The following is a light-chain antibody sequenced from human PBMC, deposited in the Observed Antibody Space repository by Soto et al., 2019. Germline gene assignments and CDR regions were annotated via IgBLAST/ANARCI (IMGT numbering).Light chain of an antibody. V-gene: IGKV3-20*01. Sequence: EIVLTQSPGTLSLSPGERATLSCRASQSVSSIYLAWYQQKPGQAPRLLIYGASSRATGIPDRFSGSGSGTDFTLTISRLEPEDFAVYYRQQSGSSALTFGGGTKVEIK. J-gene: IGKJ4*01. CDR1: QSVSSIY. CDR2: GAS. CDR3: QQSGSSALT.